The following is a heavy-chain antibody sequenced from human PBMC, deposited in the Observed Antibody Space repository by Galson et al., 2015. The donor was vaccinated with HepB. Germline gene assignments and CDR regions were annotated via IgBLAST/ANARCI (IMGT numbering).Heavy chain of an antibody. Sequence: LTCTVSGGSISSSSYYWGWIRQPPGKGLEWIGSIYYSGSTYYNPSLKSRVTISVDTSKNQFSLKLSSVTAADTAVYYCARELDGYKDYWGQGTLVTVSS. CDR2: IYYSGST. CDR3: ARELDGYKDY. V-gene: IGHV4-39*07. D-gene: IGHD5-24*01. J-gene: IGHJ4*02. CDR1: GGSISSSSYY.